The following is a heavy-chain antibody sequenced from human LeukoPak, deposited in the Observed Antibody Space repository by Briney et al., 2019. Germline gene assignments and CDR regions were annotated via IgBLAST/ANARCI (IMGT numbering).Heavy chain of an antibody. D-gene: IGHD2-2*01. J-gene: IGHJ6*02. Sequence: SETLSLTCTVSGGSISSYYWSWIRQPPGKGLEWIGYIYYSGSTNYNPSLKSRVTISVDTSKNQFSLKLSSVTAADTAVYYCAKVLGYCSSTSCPHYYYYGMDVWGQETTVTVSS. CDR3: AKVLGYCSSTSCPHYYYYGMDV. CDR1: GGSISSYY. V-gene: IGHV4-59*08. CDR2: IYYSGST.